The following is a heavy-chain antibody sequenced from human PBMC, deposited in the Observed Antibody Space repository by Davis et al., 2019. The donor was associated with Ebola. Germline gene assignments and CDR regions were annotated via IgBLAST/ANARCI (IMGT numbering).Heavy chain of an antibody. Sequence: GESLKISCAASGFTFDEYAMHWVRQGPGKGLEWVSSISSSSSYIYYADSVKGRFTISRDNAKNSLYLQMNSLRAEDTAVYYCARSSIAARPGYYYGMDVWGQGTTVTVSS. D-gene: IGHD6-6*01. J-gene: IGHJ6*02. V-gene: IGHV3-21*01. CDR3: ARSSIAARPGYYYGMDV. CDR2: ISSSSSYI. CDR1: GFTFDEYA.